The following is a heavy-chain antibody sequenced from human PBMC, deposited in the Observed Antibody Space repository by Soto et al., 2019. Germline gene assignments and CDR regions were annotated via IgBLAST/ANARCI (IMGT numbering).Heavy chain of an antibody. Sequence: PSETLSLTCTVSGGSISSGDYYWSWIRQPPGKGLEWIGYIYNGGRTHYNPSLKSRVTISGDTSKNQFSLNVSSVTAADTAVYYCVRDHPIQLCRTYYGMDVWGQGTTVTVSS. CDR3: VRDHPIQLCRTYYGMDV. J-gene: IGHJ6*02. CDR2: IYNGGRT. CDR1: GGSISSGDYY. D-gene: IGHD3-16*01. V-gene: IGHV4-30-4*01.